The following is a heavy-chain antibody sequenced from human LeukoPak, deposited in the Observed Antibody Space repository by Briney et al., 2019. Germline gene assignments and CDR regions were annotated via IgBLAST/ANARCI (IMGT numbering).Heavy chain of an antibody. CDR2: ISSNGGST. Sequence: PGGSLRLSCAASGFTFSSYAMHWVRQAPGKGLEYVSAISSNGGSTYYANSVKGRFTISRDNSKNTLYLQMGSLRAEDMAVYYCARNKEMATIDAFDIWGQRTMVTVSS. J-gene: IGHJ3*02. D-gene: IGHD5-24*01. CDR1: GFTFSSYA. V-gene: IGHV3-64*01. CDR3: ARNKEMATIDAFDI.